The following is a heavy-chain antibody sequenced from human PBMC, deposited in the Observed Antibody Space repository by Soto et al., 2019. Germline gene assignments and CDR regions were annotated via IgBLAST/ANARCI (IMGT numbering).Heavy chain of an antibody. CDR2: IYATGST. D-gene: IGHD3-10*01. CDR1: GGSITSDNYY. V-gene: IGHV4-30-4*01. J-gene: IGHJ4*02. Sequence: SETLSLTCTVSGGSITSDNYYWSWVRQRPGKGLERIGFIYATGSTYYNPSLKSRVTISVDTSKDQFSLKVSSVTAADTAVYYCARVQATYGSQCFDYWGQGTLVTVS. CDR3: ARVQATYGSQCFDY.